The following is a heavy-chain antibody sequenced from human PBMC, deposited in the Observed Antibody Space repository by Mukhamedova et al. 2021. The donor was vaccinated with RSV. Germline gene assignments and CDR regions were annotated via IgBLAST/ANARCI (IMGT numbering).Heavy chain of an antibody. V-gene: IGHV1-18*01. CDR3: ARVLAAAGLYGMDV. Sequence: WISAYNGNTNYAQKLQGRVTMTTDTSTSTAYMELRSLRSDDTAVYYCARVLAAAGLYGMDVWGQGTT. CDR2: ISAYNGNT. J-gene: IGHJ6*02. D-gene: IGHD6-13*01.